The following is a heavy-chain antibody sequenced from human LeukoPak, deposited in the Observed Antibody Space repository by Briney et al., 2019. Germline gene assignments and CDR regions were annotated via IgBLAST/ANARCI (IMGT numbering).Heavy chain of an antibody. D-gene: IGHD6-6*01. CDR3: ARGHIAARQWWFDP. CDR1: GGSISSYY. V-gene: IGHV4-4*07. Sequence: PSETLSLTCTVSGGSISSYYWSWIRQPAGKGLEWIGRIYTSGSTNYNPSLKSRVTMSVDTSKNQFSLKLSSVTAADTAVYYCARGHIAARQWWFDPWGQGTLVTVSS. J-gene: IGHJ5*02. CDR2: IYTSGST.